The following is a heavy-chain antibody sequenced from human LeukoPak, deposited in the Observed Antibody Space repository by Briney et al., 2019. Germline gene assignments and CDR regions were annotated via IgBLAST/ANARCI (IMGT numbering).Heavy chain of an antibody. D-gene: IGHD6-19*01. CDR2: IRSKANNYAT. CDR3: ARGEPQGIAVAGTDGDY. J-gene: IGHJ4*02. CDR1: GFTFSGSA. Sequence: GGSLRLSCATSGFTFSGSAMHWVRQASGKGLEWVGRIRSKANNYATAYAASVKGRFTISRDNAKNSLYLQMNSLRAEDTAVYYCARGEPQGIAVAGTDGDYWGQGTLVTVSS. V-gene: IGHV3-73*01.